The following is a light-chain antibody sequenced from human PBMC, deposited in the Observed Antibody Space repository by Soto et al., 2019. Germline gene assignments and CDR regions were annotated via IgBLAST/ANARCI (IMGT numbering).Light chain of an antibody. V-gene: IGKV1-5*03. CDR2: KAS. CDR3: QHYNSYSEA. J-gene: IGKJ1*01. Sequence: DIQMTHSPSMLSASVGDRVTIAFRASQGISGWLAWYQQKPGKAPNLLIYKASTLESGVPSRFSGSGSGTEFTLTISSLQPDDFATYYCQHYNSYSEAFGQGTKVDIK. CDR1: QGISGW.